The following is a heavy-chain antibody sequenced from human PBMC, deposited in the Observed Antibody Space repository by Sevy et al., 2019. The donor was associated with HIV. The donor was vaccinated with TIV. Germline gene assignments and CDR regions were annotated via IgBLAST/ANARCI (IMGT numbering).Heavy chain of an antibody. CDR2: IYPGDSDT. Sequence: GESLKISCKGSGYTFTNYWIGWVRQMPGKGLEWMGIIYPGDSDTSYSPSFQGQVTISVDKSISTAYLQWSSLKASDTAIFYCARGARGTLPSYYYYTMDIWGQGTTVTVSS. CDR1: GYTFTNYW. CDR3: ARGARGTLPSYYYYTMDI. D-gene: IGHD1-1*01. J-gene: IGHJ6*02. V-gene: IGHV5-51*01.